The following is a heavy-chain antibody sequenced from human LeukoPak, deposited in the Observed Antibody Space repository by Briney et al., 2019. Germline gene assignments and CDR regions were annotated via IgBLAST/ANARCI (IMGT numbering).Heavy chain of an antibody. J-gene: IGHJ4*02. CDR3: ARDGGSYHGLDY. Sequence: SETLSLTCTVSGGSISRGNYYWSWIRQPAGKGLEWIGRIFGTGSTNYSPSLKSRVIISLDTSKNQFSLKVSSVTAADTAVYYCARDGGSYHGLDYWGQGTLVTVSS. D-gene: IGHD1-26*01. CDR2: IFGTGST. CDR1: GGSISRGNYY. V-gene: IGHV4-61*02.